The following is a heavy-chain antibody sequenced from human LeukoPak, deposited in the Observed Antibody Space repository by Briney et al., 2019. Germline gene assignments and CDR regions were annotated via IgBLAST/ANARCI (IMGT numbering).Heavy chain of an antibody. CDR1: GLTFSNYA. Sequence: PGGSLRLSCAASGLTFSNYAMTWVRQAPGKGLEWVSTISDNGDTTYYADSVKGRFTISRDNSKNTMYMQMNSLRAEDTAVYYCAKDSLYISNPDYWGQGTLVTVSS. J-gene: IGHJ4*02. CDR2: ISDNGDTT. CDR3: AKDSLYISNPDY. V-gene: IGHV3-23*01. D-gene: IGHD6-13*01.